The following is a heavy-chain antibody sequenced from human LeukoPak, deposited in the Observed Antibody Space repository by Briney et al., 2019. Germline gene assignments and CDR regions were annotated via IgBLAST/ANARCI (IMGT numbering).Heavy chain of an antibody. CDR1: GFTFDDYA. CDR2: INSDGSST. D-gene: IGHD6-19*01. V-gene: IGHV3-74*01. Sequence: PGGSLRLSCAASGFTFDDYAMHWVRQAPGKGLVWVTRINSDGSSTSYADSVKGRFTISRDNAKNTLYLQMNSLRAEDTAVYYCARANPGIAVAGPFSDWGQGTLVTVSS. CDR3: ARANPGIAVAGPFSD. J-gene: IGHJ4*02.